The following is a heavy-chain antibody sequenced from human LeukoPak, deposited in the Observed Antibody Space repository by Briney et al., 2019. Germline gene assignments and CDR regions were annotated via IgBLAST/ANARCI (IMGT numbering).Heavy chain of an antibody. CDR3: ARSPTQGDWFDP. CDR2: IYHSGST. D-gene: IGHD4-17*01. Sequence: SETLSLTCAVSGGSISSGGYSWSWIRQPPGKGLEWIGYIYHSGSTYYNPSLKSRVTTSVDTSKNQFSLKLSSVTAADTAVYYCARSPTQGDWFDPWGQGTLVTVSS. CDR1: GGSISSGGYS. J-gene: IGHJ5*02. V-gene: IGHV4-30-2*02.